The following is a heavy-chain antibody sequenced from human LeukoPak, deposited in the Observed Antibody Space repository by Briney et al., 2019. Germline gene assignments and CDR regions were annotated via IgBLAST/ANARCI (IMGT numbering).Heavy chain of an antibody. D-gene: IGHD3-3*01. J-gene: IGHJ5*02. V-gene: IGHV4-39*01. CDR1: GGSISSSSYY. CDR2: IYYSGST. CDR3: ASDPSPAYYDFWSGYFHNWFDP. Sequence: SETLSHTCTVSGGSISSSSYYWGWIRQPPGKGLEWIGSIYYSGSTYYNPSLKSRVTISVDTFKNQFSLKLSSVTAADTAVYYCASDPSPAYYDFWSGYFHNWFDPWGQGTLVTVSS.